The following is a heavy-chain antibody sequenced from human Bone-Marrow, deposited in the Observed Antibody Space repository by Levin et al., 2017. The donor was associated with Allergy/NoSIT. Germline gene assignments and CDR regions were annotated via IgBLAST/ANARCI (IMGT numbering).Heavy chain of an antibody. CDR3: ARRYYYGSGSYLFDY. V-gene: IGHV5-10-1*01. CDR1: GYSFTSYW. J-gene: IGHJ4*02. D-gene: IGHD3-10*01. Sequence: SGGSLRLSCKGSGYSFTSYWISWVRQMPGKGLEWMGRIDPSDSYTNYSPSFQGHVTISADKSISTAYLQWSSLKASDTAMYYCARRYYYGSGSYLFDYWGQGTLVTVSS. CDR2: IDPSDSYT.